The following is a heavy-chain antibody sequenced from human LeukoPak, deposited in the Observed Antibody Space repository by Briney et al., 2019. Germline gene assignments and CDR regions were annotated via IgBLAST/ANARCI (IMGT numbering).Heavy chain of an antibody. V-gene: IGHV1-69*04. CDR3: ARSSGPSYFDY. J-gene: IGHJ4*02. CDR1: GGTFSSYA. CDR2: IIPILGIA. Sequence: TVKVSCKASGGTFSSYAISWVRQAPGQVLEWMGRIIPILGIANYAQKFQGRVTITADKSTSTAYMELSSLRSEDTAVYYCARSSGPSYFDYWGQGTLVTVSS. D-gene: IGHD6-19*01.